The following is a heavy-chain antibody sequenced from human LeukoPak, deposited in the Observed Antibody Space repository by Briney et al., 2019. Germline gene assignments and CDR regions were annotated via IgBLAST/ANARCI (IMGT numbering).Heavy chain of an antibody. J-gene: IGHJ5*02. D-gene: IGHD4-17*01. CDR2: IDPNSGGT. V-gene: IGHV1-2*02. Sequence: ASVKVSCKPSGYTFTGYYMHWVRQAPGQGLEWMGWIDPNSGGTKYAQKFQGRVTMTMDTSISTAYMELSRLRSDDTAVYYCAKDYDDYENWFDPGGKGTLVTVS. CDR3: AKDYDDYENWFDP. CDR1: GYTFTGYY.